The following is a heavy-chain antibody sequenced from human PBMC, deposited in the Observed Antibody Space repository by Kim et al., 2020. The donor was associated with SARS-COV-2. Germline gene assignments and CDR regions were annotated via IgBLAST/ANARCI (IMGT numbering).Heavy chain of an antibody. D-gene: IGHD6-13*01. V-gene: IGHV3-33*01. CDR1: GFTFSSYG. J-gene: IGHJ4*02. CDR2: IWYDGSNK. Sequence: GGSLRLSCAASGFTFSSYGMHWVRQAPGKGLEWVAVIWYDGSNKYYADSVKGRFTISRDNSKNTLYLQMNSLRAEDTAVYYCARDASSSSWYGSGPDYWGQGTLVTVSS. CDR3: ARDASSSSWYGSGPDY.